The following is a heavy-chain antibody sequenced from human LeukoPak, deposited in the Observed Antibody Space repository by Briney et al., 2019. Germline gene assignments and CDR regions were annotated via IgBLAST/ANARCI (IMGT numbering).Heavy chain of an antibody. CDR2: IIPICGKA. D-gene: IGHD5-18*01. J-gene: IGHJ4*02. CDR3: ASRSGYSYGAFDY. CDR1: GCTFSSYA. Sequence: SVKVSCMASGCTFSSYAISWVRQAPGQGLEWMGGIIPICGKANYAQTFQGRVTITADDSKNTVYLELSSLRSEDTAVYYCASRSGYSYGAFDYWGQGTLVTVSS. V-gene: IGHV1-69*13.